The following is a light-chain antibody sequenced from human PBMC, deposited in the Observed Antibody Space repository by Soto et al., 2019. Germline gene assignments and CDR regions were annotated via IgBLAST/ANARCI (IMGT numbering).Light chain of an antibody. CDR3: QQYGSSPYT. Sequence: EIVLTQSPGTLSLSPGERATLSCRASQRIGTTSLAWFQQKPGQAPRLLIFSASSRATGIPDRISASGSGTDFTLTISRLEPEDSAVYYCQQYGSSPYTFGQGTKLEIK. V-gene: IGKV3-20*01. J-gene: IGKJ2*01. CDR2: SAS. CDR1: QRIGTTS.